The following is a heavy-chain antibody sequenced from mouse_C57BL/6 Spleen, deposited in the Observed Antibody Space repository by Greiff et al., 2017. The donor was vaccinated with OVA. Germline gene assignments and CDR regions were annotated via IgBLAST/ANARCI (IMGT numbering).Heavy chain of an antibody. Sequence: QVQLKQPGAELVMPGASVKLSCKASGYTFTSYWMHWVKQRPGQGLEWIGEIDPSDSYTNYNQKFKGKSTLTVDKSSSTAYMQLSSLTSEDSAVYYCARRRDGPLDYWGQGTTLTVSS. CDR3: ARRRDGPLDY. D-gene: IGHD3-1*01. V-gene: IGHV1-69*01. CDR1: GYTFTSYW. J-gene: IGHJ2*01. CDR2: IDPSDSYT.